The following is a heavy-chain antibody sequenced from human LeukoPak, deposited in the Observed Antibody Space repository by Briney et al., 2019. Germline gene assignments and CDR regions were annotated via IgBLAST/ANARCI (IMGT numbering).Heavy chain of an antibody. Sequence: PGRSLRLSCAASGFTFSSYAMHWVRQAPGKGLEWVAVISYDGSNKYYADSVKGRFTISRDNSKNTLYLQMNSLRAEDTPVYYCARWANSGWYFDYWGQGTLVIVSS. D-gene: IGHD6-19*01. V-gene: IGHV3-30*01. CDR1: GFTFSSYA. J-gene: IGHJ4*02. CDR2: ISYDGSNK. CDR3: ARWANSGWYFDY.